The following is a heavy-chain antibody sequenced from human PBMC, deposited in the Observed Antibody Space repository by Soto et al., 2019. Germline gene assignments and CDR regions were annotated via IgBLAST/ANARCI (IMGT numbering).Heavy chain of an antibody. J-gene: IGHJ4*02. CDR1: GYTLTELS. D-gene: IGHD3-10*01. Sequence: GASVKVSCKVSGYTLTELSMHWVRQAPGKGLEWMGGFDPEDGETIYAQKFQGRVTMTEDTSTDTAYMELSSLRSEDTAVYYCATETTRRITMVRGATTFDYWGQGTLVTVSS. CDR2: FDPEDGET. V-gene: IGHV1-24*01. CDR3: ATETTRRITMVRGATTFDY.